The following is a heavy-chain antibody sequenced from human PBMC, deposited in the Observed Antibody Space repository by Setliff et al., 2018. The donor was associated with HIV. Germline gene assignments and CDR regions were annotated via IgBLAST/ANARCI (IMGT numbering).Heavy chain of an antibody. Sequence: SETLSLTCVVYGGSFTNYYWSWIRQPPGKGLECIGEINHSGSTNYNPSLKSRVTISVDTSKHQFSLKLNSMTAADTGVYYCARDQRLPGVQPPYWYFDLWGRGTTVTVSS. D-gene: IGHD6-25*01. CDR1: GGSFTNYY. V-gene: IGHV4-34*01. CDR2: INHSGST. CDR3: ARDQRLPGVQPPYWYFDL. J-gene: IGHJ2*01.